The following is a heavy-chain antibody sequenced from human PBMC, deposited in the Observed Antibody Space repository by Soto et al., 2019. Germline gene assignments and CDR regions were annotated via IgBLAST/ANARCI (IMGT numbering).Heavy chain of an antibody. CDR3: ASDRGVTKVRGGEMDV. CDR1: GYTFTSYG. J-gene: IGHJ6*04. Sequence: QVQLVQSGAEVKKPGASVKVSCNTSGYTFTSYGISWVRQDPGQGLDWMGWISAYNGNTNHAHKLQGRVTMTTDTSTNTAYMELRRLGSDDTAVYYCASDRGVTKVRGGEMDVWGKGTTVTVSS. D-gene: IGHD3-10*01. V-gene: IGHV1-18*01. CDR2: ISAYNGNT.